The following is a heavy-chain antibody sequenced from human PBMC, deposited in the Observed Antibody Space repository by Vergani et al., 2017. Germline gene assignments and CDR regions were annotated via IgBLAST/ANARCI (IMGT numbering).Heavy chain of an antibody. Sequence: EVQLVESGGGLVQPGRSLRLSCAASGFTFSSYAMSWVRQAPGKGLEWVSAISGSGGSTYYADSVKGRFTISRDNSKNTLYLQMNSLRAEDTAVDYCAKDVLVAARPFSSETFDYWGQGTLVTVSS. J-gene: IGHJ4*02. V-gene: IGHV3-23*04. CDR1: GFTFSSYA. CDR3: AKDVLVAARPFSSETFDY. D-gene: IGHD2-15*01. CDR2: ISGSGGST.